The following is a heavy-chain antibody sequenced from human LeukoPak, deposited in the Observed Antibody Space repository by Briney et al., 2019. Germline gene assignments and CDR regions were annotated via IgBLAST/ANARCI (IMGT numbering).Heavy chain of an antibody. V-gene: IGHV1-8*02. J-gene: IGHJ4*02. D-gene: IGHD5-12*01. CDR1: GYTFTNYD. CDR3: ARVGVDIVATFMGSFDY. Sequence: ASVKVSCKASGYTFTNYDVNWVRQATGQGLEWMGWMNPNSGNTVYAQKFQGRVTMTRNISISTAYMELSSLRSEDTAVYYCARVGVDIVATFMGSFDYWGQGTLVTVSS. CDR2: MNPNSGNT.